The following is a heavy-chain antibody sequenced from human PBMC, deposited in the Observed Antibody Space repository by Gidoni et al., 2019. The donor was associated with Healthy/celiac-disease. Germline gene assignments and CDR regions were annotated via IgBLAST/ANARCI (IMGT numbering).Heavy chain of an antibody. CDR2: IYSGGST. Sequence: EVQLVESGGGLVQPGGSLRLSCAASGFTVCSNYMSWVRQAPGKGLGWVSVIYSGGSTYYADSVKGRFTISRDNSKNALYLQMNSLRAGDTAVYYCARVIRGSYFDYWGQGTLVTVSS. CDR1: GFTVCSNY. J-gene: IGHJ4*02. V-gene: IGHV3-66*02. CDR3: ARVIRGSYFDY. D-gene: IGHD1-26*01.